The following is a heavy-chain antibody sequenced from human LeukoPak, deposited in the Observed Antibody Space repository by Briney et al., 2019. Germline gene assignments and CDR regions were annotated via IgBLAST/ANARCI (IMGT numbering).Heavy chain of an antibody. Sequence: GGSLRLSCAASGFTFSSYGIHWVRQAPGKGLEWVAVISYDGSNKYYADSVKGRFTISRDNSKNTLYLQMNSLRPEDTAVYYCAKDHHRRLYDSQARDTFDIWGQGTMVTVSS. V-gene: IGHV3-30*18. J-gene: IGHJ3*02. CDR3: AKDHHRRLYDSQARDTFDI. CDR1: GFTFSSYG. CDR2: ISYDGSNK. D-gene: IGHD3-22*01.